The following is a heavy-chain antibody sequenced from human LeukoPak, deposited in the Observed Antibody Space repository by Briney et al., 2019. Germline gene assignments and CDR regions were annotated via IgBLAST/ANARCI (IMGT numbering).Heavy chain of an antibody. V-gene: IGHV1-69*05. CDR2: IIPIFGTT. J-gene: IGHJ4*02. D-gene: IGHD3-22*01. CDR1: GGTFSNYA. Sequence: GASVKVSCKASGGTFSNYAISWVRQAPGQGLEWMGMIIPIFGTTNYAQKFQGRVTITTDESTSTAYMELSSLRSEDTAVYYCARGGEANYYDTSGYYLYYYWGQGSLVTVSS. CDR3: ARGGEANYYDTSGYYLYYY.